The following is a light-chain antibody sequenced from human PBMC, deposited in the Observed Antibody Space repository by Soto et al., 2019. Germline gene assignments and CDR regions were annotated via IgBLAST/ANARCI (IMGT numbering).Light chain of an antibody. V-gene: IGLV1-51*01. CDR1: SSNIGKNF. Sequence: QSVLTQPPSVSAAPGQRVTISCSGSSSNIGKNFVSWYRQVPGAAPEFLIYEDNRRPSGIPDRFSGSKSDTSATLAISGLQTGDEADYYCGTWDSSLSTGVFGTATKLTVL. J-gene: IGLJ1*01. CDR3: GTWDSSLSTGV. CDR2: EDN.